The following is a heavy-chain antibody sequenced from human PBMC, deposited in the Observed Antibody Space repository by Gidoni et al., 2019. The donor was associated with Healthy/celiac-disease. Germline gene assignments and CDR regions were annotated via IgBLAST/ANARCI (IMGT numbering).Heavy chain of an antibody. D-gene: IGHD3-3*01. Sequence: EVQLLESGGGLVQPGGSLRLSCAASGFPFSSYAMSWVRQAPGKGLEWVSAISGSAGSTYYADSVKGRFTISRDNSKNTLYLQMNSLRAGDTAMYYCAKDLLAYEDWGQGTLVTVSS. CDR2: ISGSAGST. CDR3: AKDLLAYED. CDR1: GFPFSSYA. V-gene: IGHV3-23*01. J-gene: IGHJ4*02.